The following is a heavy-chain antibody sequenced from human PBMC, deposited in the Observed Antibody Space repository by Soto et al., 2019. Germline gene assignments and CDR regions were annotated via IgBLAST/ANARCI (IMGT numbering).Heavy chain of an antibody. V-gene: IGHV4-38-2*02. D-gene: IGHD6-6*01. CDR3: ARSMYSTSAQLYYGMDV. CDR2: MYHSGIT. CDR1: GYSVSSSDYY. Sequence: PSETLSLTCSVSGYSVSSSDYYWAWIRQPPGKGLEWIGSMYHSGITYYNLSLKSRVTISVDTSKNQLSLKLSSATAADTAVYYCARSMYSTSAQLYYGMDVWGQGTTVTVSS. J-gene: IGHJ6*02.